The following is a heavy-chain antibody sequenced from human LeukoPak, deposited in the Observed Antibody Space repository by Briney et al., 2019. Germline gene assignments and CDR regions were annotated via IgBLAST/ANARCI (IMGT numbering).Heavy chain of an antibody. V-gene: IGHV3-30*02. CDR2: ERYDGSNK. CDR3: AKIGVGIVVVPAAMRADY. J-gene: IGHJ4*02. D-gene: IGHD2-2*01. Sequence: GGSLRLSCAASGFTFSSYGMHWVRQAPGKGLEWVAFERYDGSNKYYADSVKGRFTISRDNSKNTLYLQMNSLRAEDTDVYYCAKIGVGIVVVPAAMRADYWGQGTLVTVSS. CDR1: GFTFSSYG.